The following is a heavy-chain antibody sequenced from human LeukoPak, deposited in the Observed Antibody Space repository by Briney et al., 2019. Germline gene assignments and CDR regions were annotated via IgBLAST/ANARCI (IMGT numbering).Heavy chain of an antibody. V-gene: IGHV4-59*01. D-gene: IGHD2-15*01. J-gene: IGHJ4*02. CDR1: GGSISSFY. CDR3: ATHPPRYCAGGSCSDY. Sequence: SETLSLTCTVSGGSISSFYWSWIRQPPGKGLEWIGYFHYSGSTNYNPSLKSRVTISVDTSKNQIFLKLSSVTAADTAVYYCATHPPRYCAGGSCSDYWGQGTLVTVSS. CDR2: FHYSGST.